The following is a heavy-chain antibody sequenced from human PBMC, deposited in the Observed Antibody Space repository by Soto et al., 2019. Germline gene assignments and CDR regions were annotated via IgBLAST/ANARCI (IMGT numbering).Heavy chain of an antibody. D-gene: IGHD3-10*01. J-gene: IGHJ6*02. CDR3: ASQTMVRGVWNYGMDV. CDR1: GYSFTSYW. CDR2: IYPGDSDT. V-gene: IGHV5-51*01. Sequence: PGESLKISCKGSGYSFTSYWIGWVRQMPGKGLEWMGIIYPGDSDTRYSPSFQGQVTISADKSISTAYLQWSSLKASDTAMYYCASQTMVRGVWNYGMDVWGQGTTVTVSS.